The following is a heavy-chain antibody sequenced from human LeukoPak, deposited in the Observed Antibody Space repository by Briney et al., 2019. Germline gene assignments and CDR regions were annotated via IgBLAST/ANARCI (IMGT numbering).Heavy chain of an antibody. J-gene: IGHJ5*02. V-gene: IGHV4-31*03. D-gene: IGHD2-15*01. CDR3: ARAVVVAALNWFDP. Sequence: PSETLSLTCTVSGGSISSGGYYWSWIRQHPGKGLEWIGYIYYSGSTYYNPSLKSRVTISVDTSKNQFSLKLSSVTAADTAVYYCARAVVVAALNWFDPWGQGTLVTVSS. CDR1: GGSISSGGYY. CDR2: IYYSGST.